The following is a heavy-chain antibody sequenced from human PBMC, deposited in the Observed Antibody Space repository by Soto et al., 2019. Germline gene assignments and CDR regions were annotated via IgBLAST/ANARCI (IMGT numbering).Heavy chain of an antibody. V-gene: IGHV5-51*01. J-gene: IGHJ4*02. Sequence: GESLKISCKGSGYSFTNYWIGWVRQMPGKGLEWMGTIYPGDSDTRYSPSFQGQVIISVDQSISTAYLQWSSLQASDTAMYYCARQDYNYAYFDLWGQGNLVTV. CDR2: IYPGDSDT. CDR1: GYSFTNYW. D-gene: IGHD5-18*01. CDR3: ARQDYNYAYFDL.